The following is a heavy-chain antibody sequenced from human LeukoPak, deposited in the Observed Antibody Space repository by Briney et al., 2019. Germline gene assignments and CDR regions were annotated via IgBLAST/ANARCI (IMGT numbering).Heavy chain of an antibody. CDR2: IKYDETIT. CDR1: GFTFSSYW. J-gene: IGHJ4*02. CDR3: AKSRYDYVWGSYLYFDY. Sequence: GGSLRLSCAASGFTFSSYWMHWVRQAPGEGLVWVSRIKYDETITNYADSVKGRFTISRDNGKNTLYLQMNSLRAEDTAVYYCAKSRYDYVWGSYLYFDYWGQGTLVTVSS. D-gene: IGHD3-16*02. V-gene: IGHV3-74*01.